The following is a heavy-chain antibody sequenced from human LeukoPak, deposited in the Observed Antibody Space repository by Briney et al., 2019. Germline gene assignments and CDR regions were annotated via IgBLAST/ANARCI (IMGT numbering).Heavy chain of an antibody. CDR3: ARQPVTTFGSYYYGMDV. CDR2: IYYSGGT. J-gene: IGHJ6*02. D-gene: IGHD3-10*02. CDR1: GGSISSYY. V-gene: IGHV4-59*01. Sequence: SETLSLTCTVSGGSISSYYWSWIRQPPGKGLEWIGYIYYSGGTNYNPSLKSRVTISVDTSKNQFSLKLSSVTAADTAVYYCARQPVTTFGSYYYGMDVWGQGTTVTVSS.